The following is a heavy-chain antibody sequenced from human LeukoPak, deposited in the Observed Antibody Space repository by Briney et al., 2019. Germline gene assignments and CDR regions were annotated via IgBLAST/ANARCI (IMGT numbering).Heavy chain of an antibody. Sequence: GGSLRLSCSASGFTFSSYAMHWVRQAPGKGLEYVSAISSNGGSTYYADSVKGRFTISRDNSKNTLYLQMSSLRAEDTAVYYCVTDRRGILVRGTTFDYWGQGTLDTVSS. J-gene: IGHJ4*02. V-gene: IGHV3-64D*06. D-gene: IGHD3-10*01. CDR3: VTDRRGILVRGTTFDY. CDR1: GFTFSSYA. CDR2: ISSNGGST.